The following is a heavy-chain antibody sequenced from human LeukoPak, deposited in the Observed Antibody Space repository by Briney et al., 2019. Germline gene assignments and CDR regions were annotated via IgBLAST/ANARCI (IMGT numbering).Heavy chain of an antibody. D-gene: IGHD2-15*01. CDR1: GGTFSSYA. Sequence: GASVKVSCKASGGTFSSYAISWVRQAPGQGLEWMGRIIPILGIANYAQKLQGRVTITADKSTSTAYMELSSLRSEDTAVYYCARSRYCSGGSCYSGDVFDTWGQGTMVTVSS. CDR3: ARSRYCSGGSCYSGDVFDT. V-gene: IGHV1-69*04. CDR2: IIPILGIA. J-gene: IGHJ3*02.